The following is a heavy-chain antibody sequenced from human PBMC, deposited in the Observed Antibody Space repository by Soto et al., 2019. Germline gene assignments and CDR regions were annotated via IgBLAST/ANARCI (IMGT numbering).Heavy chain of an antibody. Sequence: QVQLVQSGAEVQKPGSSVQVSCKASGGTFSSSAISWVRQAPGHGLEWMGGIIPLFGTANYAQKFQGRVTITADESTSTAYMELSSLRSEDTAVYYCARGGYSYGRNWFDPWGQGTLVTVSS. CDR2: IIPLFGTA. D-gene: IGHD5-18*01. V-gene: IGHV1-69*01. J-gene: IGHJ5*02. CDR1: GGTFSSSA. CDR3: ARGGYSYGRNWFDP.